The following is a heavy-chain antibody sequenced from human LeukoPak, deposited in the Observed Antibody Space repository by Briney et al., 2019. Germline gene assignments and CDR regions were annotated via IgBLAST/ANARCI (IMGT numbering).Heavy chain of an antibody. D-gene: IGHD6-6*01. CDR1: GGTFSSYA. J-gene: IGHJ4*02. CDR3: TRSGSSRDFDY. V-gene: IGHV1-69*13. Sequence: GASVKVSCKASGGTFSSYAISWVRQAPGQGLEWMGGIIPIFGTANYAQKFQGRVTITADESTSTAYMELSSLRSEDTAVYYCTRSGSSRDFDYWGQGTLVTVSS. CDR2: IIPIFGTA.